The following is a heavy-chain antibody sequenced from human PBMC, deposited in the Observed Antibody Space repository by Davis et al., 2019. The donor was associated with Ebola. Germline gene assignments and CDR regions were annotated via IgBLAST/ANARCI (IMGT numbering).Heavy chain of an antibody. CDR3: ARHYCSGGSCYSGGYYYYYDMDV. D-gene: IGHD2-15*01. J-gene: IGHJ6*02. CDR1: GYRFTSYW. CDR2: IYPGDSDT. Sequence: PGGSLRLSCKGSGYRFTSYWIAWVRQLPGKGLEWMGIIYPGDSDTRYSPSFQGQVTISADKSISTAYLQWSSLKASDTAMYYCARHYCSGGSCYSGGYYYYYDMDVWGQGTTVTVSS. V-gene: IGHV5-51*01.